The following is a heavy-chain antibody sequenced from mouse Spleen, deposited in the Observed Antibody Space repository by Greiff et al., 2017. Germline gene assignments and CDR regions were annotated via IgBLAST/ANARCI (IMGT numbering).Heavy chain of an antibody. J-gene: IGHJ4*01. V-gene: IGHV5-4*01. Sequence: EVKLVESGGGLVKPGGSLKLSCAASGFTFSSYAMSWVRQTPEKRLEWVATISDGGSYTYYPDNVKGRFTISRDNAKNNLYLQMSHLKSEDTAMYYCARDKDGSSSYAMDYWGQGTSVTVSS. CDR3: ARDKDGSSSYAMDY. CDR1: GFTFSSYA. CDR2: ISDGGSYT. D-gene: IGHD1-1*01.